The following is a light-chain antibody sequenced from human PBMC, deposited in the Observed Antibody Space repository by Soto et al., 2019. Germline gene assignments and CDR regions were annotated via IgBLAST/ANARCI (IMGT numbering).Light chain of an antibody. CDR1: HFITSY. J-gene: IGKJ2*01. V-gene: IGKV1-39*01. Sequence: DIQMTQSPSSLSASVGDRVTVTCRASHFITSYLNWYQQKPGKAPNLLIYAASSLQSGVPSRFSGSGSGTDFTLTISRLLPEDSATYYCRQTYRTPYTFGQGTKLEI. CDR2: AAS. CDR3: RQTYRTPYT.